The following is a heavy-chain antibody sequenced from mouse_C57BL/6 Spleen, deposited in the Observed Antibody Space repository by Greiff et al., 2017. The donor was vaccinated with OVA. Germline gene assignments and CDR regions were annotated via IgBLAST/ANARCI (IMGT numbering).Heavy chain of an antibody. Sequence: QVQLQQSGAELVKPGASVKISCKASGYAFSSYWMNWVKQRPGKGLEWIGQIYPGDGDTNYNGKFKGKATLTADKSSSTAYMQLSSLTSEDSAVYVCAREGDYYGSSPWFAYWGQGTLVTVSA. D-gene: IGHD1-1*01. V-gene: IGHV1-80*01. CDR2: IYPGDGDT. J-gene: IGHJ3*01. CDR1: GYAFSSYW. CDR3: AREGDYYGSSPWFAY.